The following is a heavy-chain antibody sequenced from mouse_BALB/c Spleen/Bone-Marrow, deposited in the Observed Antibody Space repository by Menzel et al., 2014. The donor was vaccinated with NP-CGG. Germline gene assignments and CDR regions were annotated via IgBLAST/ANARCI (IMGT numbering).Heavy chain of an antibody. J-gene: IGHJ1*01. V-gene: IGHV7-3*02. CDR1: GFAFTDYY. CDR3: ARDENVGIYWYFDV. Sequence: EVQLVESGGGSVQPEGSLRLSCATSGFAFTDYYMSWVRQPPGKALEWLGFIRNKAKGYTTEYSASVKGRFTISRDNSQRILYLQMNTLRAEDSATYYCARDENVGIYWYFDVWGAGTTVIVSS. CDR2: IRNKAKGYTT.